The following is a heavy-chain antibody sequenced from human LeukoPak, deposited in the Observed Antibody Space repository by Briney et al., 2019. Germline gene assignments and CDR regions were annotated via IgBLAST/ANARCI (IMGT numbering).Heavy chain of an antibody. J-gene: IGHJ6*02. CDR1: GYTLTELS. Sequence: ASVKVSCKVSGYTLTELSMHWVRQAPGKGLEWLGGFDPEDGETLYAQKFQGRVTMTEDTSTDTAYMELTSLRSEDTAVYYCATDQRGAGLGFRYGSGSYNGMDVWGQGTTVTVSS. CDR2: FDPEDGET. CDR3: ATDQRGAGLGFRYGSGSYNGMDV. V-gene: IGHV1-24*01. D-gene: IGHD3-10*01.